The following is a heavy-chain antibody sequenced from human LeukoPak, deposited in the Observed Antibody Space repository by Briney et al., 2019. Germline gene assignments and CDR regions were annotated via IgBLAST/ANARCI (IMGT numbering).Heavy chain of an antibody. V-gene: IGHV4-34*01. CDR2: INHSGST. CDR3: ARAGSYGYDY. CDR1: GGSFSGYY. J-gene: IGHJ4*02. Sequence: SETLSLTCAVSGGSFSGYYWSWIRKPPGKGLEWIGEINHSGSTNYNPSLKSRVTISVDTSKNQCSRKLSSVTAADTAVYYWARAGSYGYDYGGQGTLVTVSS. D-gene: IGHD5-18*01.